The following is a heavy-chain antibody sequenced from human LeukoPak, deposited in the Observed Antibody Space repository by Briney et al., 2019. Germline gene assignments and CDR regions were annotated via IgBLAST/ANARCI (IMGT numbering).Heavy chain of an antibody. CDR2: MNQLGNDK. CDR1: KFTLSDYW. D-gene: IGHD3-10*01. Sequence: GGSLRLSCAASKFTLSDYWMTWVRQAPGKGPEWVAYMNQLGNDKKYLHSVRDQFTISIDNPKNSQYLNLNGLRDDDRPVSNLPRGTYYYEFWGQGTLVTVSS. J-gene: IGHJ4*02. CDR3: PRGTYYYEF. V-gene: IGHV3-7*03.